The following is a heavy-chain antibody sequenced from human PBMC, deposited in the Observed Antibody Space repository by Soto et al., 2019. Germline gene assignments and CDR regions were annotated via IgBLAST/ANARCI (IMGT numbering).Heavy chain of an antibody. CDR2: IRSKAYGGTT. J-gene: IGHJ5*02. Sequence: GGSLRLSCTASGFTFGDYAMSWVRQAPGKGLEWVGFIRSKAYGGTTEYAASVKGRFTISRDDSRSIAYLQMNSLRTEDTAVYYCTRGIWGTVTSNCFDPWGQGTLVTVSS. V-gene: IGHV3-49*04. CDR3: TRGIWGTVTSNCFDP. D-gene: IGHD4-4*01. CDR1: GFTFGDYA.